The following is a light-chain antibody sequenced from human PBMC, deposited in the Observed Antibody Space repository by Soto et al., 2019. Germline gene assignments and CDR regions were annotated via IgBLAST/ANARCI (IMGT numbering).Light chain of an antibody. CDR1: QSVSNNY. J-gene: IGKJ4*01. Sequence: EIVLTQSPGTLSLSPGERATLSCRASQSVSNNYLAWYQQKPGQAPRLLISGASSRATGIPDRFNGSGSGTDFTLTISRLEPEDFAVYYCQQYGISPLTFGGGTKVEIK. V-gene: IGKV3-20*01. CDR3: QQYGISPLT. CDR2: GAS.